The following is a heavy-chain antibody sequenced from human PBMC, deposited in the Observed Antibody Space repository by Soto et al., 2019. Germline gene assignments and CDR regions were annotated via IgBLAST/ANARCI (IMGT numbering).Heavy chain of an antibody. D-gene: IGHD2-15*01. Sequence: QLKLVQSGSQVQKPGASMNVSCKTSGYTFTNYGIAWVRQAPGQGLEWMGWISAYNGDKNYAQKLHDRVTMTTDTSTSTAYMELRSLRSDDTAVYYCARGVYGGYYFDFWGPGTLVTVSS. J-gene: IGHJ4*02. CDR1: GYTFTNYG. CDR2: ISAYNGDK. V-gene: IGHV1-18*01. CDR3: ARGVYGGYYFDF.